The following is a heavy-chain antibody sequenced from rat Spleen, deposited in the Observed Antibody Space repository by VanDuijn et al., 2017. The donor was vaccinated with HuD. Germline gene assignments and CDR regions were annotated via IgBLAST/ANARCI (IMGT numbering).Heavy chain of an antibody. D-gene: IGHD1-12*01. J-gene: IGHJ2*01. Sequence: EAQLQESGPGLVKPSHSLSLTCSVTGYSITSNYWGWIRKFPGNKMEWMGYIDFSGSTGYNPSLKARISITRDTSKNQFFLKLNSVTSEDTATYYCARYRDSYGHVGIFDNWGQGVMVTVSS. CDR2: IDFSGST. CDR3: ARYRDSYGHVGIFDN. V-gene: IGHV3-1*01. CDR1: GYSITSNY.